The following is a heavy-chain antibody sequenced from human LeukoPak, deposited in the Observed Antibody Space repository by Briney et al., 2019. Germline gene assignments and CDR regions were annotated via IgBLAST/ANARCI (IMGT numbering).Heavy chain of an antibody. CDR3: AKESGKFDY. V-gene: IGHV3-43*02. Sequence: GGSLRLSCVASGLNFDDSAMHWVRQAPGKGLEWVSLISVDRGGTFSVDTVKGRFSISRDNSKNSLYLQMNSLRSEDTAMYYCAKESGKFDYWGQGTLVAVSS. CDR2: ISVDRGGT. J-gene: IGHJ4*02. CDR1: GLNFDDSA.